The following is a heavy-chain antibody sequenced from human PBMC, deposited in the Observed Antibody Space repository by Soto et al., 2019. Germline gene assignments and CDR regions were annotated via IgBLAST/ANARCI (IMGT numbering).Heavy chain of an antibody. CDR2: ISWNSGSI. Sequence: EVQLVESGGGLVQPGRSLRLSCAASGFTFDDYAMHWVRQAPGKGLEWVSGISWNSGSIGYADSVKGRFTISRDNAKNSLYLQMNSLRAEDTALYYCAKDIDHGSSWYRPSAFDYWGQGTLVTVSS. V-gene: IGHV3-9*01. J-gene: IGHJ4*02. CDR3: AKDIDHGSSWYRPSAFDY. CDR1: GFTFDDYA. D-gene: IGHD6-13*01.